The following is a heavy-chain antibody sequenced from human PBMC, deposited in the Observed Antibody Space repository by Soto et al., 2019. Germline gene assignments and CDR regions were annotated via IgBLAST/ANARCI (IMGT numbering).Heavy chain of an antibody. D-gene: IGHD3-3*01. CDR1: GGSISSGDYY. J-gene: IGHJ5*02. CDR2: IYYSGST. Sequence: SETLSLTCTVSGGSISSGDYYWSWIRQPPXKGLEWIGYIYYSGSTYYNPSLKSRVTISVDTSKNQFSLKLSSVTAADTAVYYCARGLPPYYDFWSGYYGWFDPWGQGTLVTVSS. V-gene: IGHV4-30-4*01. CDR3: ARGLPPYYDFWSGYYGWFDP.